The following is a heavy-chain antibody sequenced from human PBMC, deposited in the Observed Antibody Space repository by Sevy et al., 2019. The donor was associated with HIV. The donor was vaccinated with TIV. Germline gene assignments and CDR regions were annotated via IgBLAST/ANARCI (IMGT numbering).Heavy chain of an antibody. Sequence: GGSLRLSCAASGFTFDDYAMHWVRQAPGKGLEWVSLISWDGGSTYYADSVKGRFTISRDNSKNSLYLQMNSLRAEDSGLYYCAKDLPFTRATRGGGYYGMDVWGQGTTVTVSS. D-gene: IGHD1-26*01. J-gene: IGHJ6*02. CDR3: AKDLPFTRATRGGGYYGMDV. CDR1: GFTFDDYA. V-gene: IGHV3-43D*03. CDR2: ISWDGGST.